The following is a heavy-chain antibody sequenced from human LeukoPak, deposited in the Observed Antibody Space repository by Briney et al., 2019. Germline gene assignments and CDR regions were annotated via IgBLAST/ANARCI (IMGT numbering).Heavy chain of an antibody. Sequence: ASVKVSCKASGYTFTSYAMHWVRQAPGQRLEWMGWINAGNGNTKYSQKFQGRVTITRDTSASTAYMELSSLRSEDTAVYYCARTVTVPAMRWFFDYWGQGTLVTVSS. D-gene: IGHD2-2*01. J-gene: IGHJ4*02. CDR2: INAGNGNT. CDR3: ARTVTVPAMRWFFDY. CDR1: GYTFTSYA. V-gene: IGHV1-3*01.